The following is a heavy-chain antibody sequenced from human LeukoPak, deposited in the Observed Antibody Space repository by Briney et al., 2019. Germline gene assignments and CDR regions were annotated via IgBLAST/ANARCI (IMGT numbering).Heavy chain of an antibody. CDR3: GGSYPQSGFDY. CDR2: LSYSGST. Sequence: SQTLSFTCTVSGGSISSSTYYWGWIRQPPGKGLEWIGSLSYSGSTYYNPSLKSRVTISVDTSKNQFSLKLSSVTAADTAVYYCGGSYPQSGFDYWGQGTLVTVSS. V-gene: IGHV4-39*01. CDR1: GGSISSSTYY. J-gene: IGHJ4*02. D-gene: IGHD1-26*01.